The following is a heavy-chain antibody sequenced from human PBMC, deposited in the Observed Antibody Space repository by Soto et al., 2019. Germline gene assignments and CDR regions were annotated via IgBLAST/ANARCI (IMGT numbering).Heavy chain of an antibody. Sequence: QVQLVQSGAEVKKPGASVKVSCKASGYTFTGYYMHWVRQAPGQGLEWMGWINPNSGGTNYAQKFQGWVTMTRDTSISTAYMELSRLRSDDTAVYYCARGRYSSGSYVGYYYYGMDVWGQGTTVTVSS. D-gene: IGHD6-19*01. CDR1: GYTFTGYY. J-gene: IGHJ6*02. V-gene: IGHV1-2*04. CDR2: INPNSGGT. CDR3: ARGRYSSGSYVGYYYYGMDV.